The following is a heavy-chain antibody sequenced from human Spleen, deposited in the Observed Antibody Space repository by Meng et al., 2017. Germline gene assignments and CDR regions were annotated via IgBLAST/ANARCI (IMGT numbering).Heavy chain of an antibody. V-gene: IGHV3-74*03. J-gene: IGHJ4*02. D-gene: IGHD3-9*01. CDR1: GFTFSSYN. CDR2: INTDASST. CDR3: ARDADWVIFDH. Sequence: GESLKISCAASGFTFSSYNMHWVRQTPGEGLVWVSRINTDASSTTYADSVKGRFTISRDDAKNTVYLQMNSLRAEDTAVYYCARDADWVIFDHWGQGPLVPFPQ.